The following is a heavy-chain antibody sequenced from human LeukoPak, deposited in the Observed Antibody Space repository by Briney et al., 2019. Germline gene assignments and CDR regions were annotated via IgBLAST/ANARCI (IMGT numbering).Heavy chain of an antibody. CDR3: AKLPSSGWLDY. CDR1: GFTVSDNY. D-gene: IGHD6-19*01. J-gene: IGHJ4*02. CDR2: FYSGGNT. V-gene: IGHV3-53*01. Sequence: GGSLRLSCAASGFTVSDNYMSWVRQAPGKGLEWVSAFYSGGNTYYTGSVKGRFIISRDSSKNTLYLQMNNLRPEDTAMYYCAKLPSSGWLDYWGQGTLVTVSS.